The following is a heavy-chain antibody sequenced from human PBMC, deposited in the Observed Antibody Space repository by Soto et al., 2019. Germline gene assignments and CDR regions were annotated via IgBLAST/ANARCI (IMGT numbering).Heavy chain of an antibody. CDR2: VIPVFQTA. CDR1: GGLFSSYP. D-gene: IGHD3-22*01. Sequence: QEQLVQSGAEVKKPGSSVKVSCKASGGLFSSYPISWVRQFPGQGLEWMGGVIPVFQTAYYTQRFQGRATLTADESTNTAYMELSSLRSEDTAIYYCARGGSGYTWFNEFWGQGTLVTVSS. CDR3: ARGGSGYTWFNEF. J-gene: IGHJ4*02. V-gene: IGHV1-69*01.